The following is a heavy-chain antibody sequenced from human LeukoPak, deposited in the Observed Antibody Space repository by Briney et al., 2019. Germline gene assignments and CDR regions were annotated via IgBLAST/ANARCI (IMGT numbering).Heavy chain of an antibody. J-gene: IGHJ5*02. CDR3: ARGHCSSTSCSRNWFDP. D-gene: IGHD2-2*01. CDR2: IYYSGST. Sequence: SETLSLTCTVSGGSISRHYWSWIRQPPGKGLEWVGYIYYSGSTNYNPSLKSRVTISVDTSKNQFSLKLSSVTAADTAVYYCARGHCSSTSCSRNWFDPWGQGTLVTVSS. V-gene: IGHV4-59*11. CDR1: GGSISRHY.